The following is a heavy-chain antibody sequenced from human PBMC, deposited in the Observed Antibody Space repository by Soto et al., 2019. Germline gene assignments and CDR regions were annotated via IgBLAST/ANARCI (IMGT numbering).Heavy chain of an antibody. CDR3: ARGDQDIVLMVYASNWFDP. J-gene: IGHJ5*02. V-gene: IGHV1-8*01. D-gene: IGHD2-8*01. Sequence: RASVKVSCKASGYTFTSYDINWVRQATGQGLEWMGWMNPNSGNTGYAQKFQGRVTMTRNTSISTAYMELSSLRSEDTAVYYCARGDQDIVLMVYASNWFDPWGQGTLVTVSS. CDR1: GYTFTSYD. CDR2: MNPNSGNT.